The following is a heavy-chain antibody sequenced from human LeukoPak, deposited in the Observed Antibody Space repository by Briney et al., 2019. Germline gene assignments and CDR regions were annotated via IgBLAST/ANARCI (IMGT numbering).Heavy chain of an antibody. CDR1: GDSISSSSYY. V-gene: IGHV4-61*01. J-gene: IGHJ4*02. CDR3: AKDPHSGYDYFDY. Sequence: SETLSLTCTVSGDSISSSSYYWGWIRQPPGKGLEWIGYIYYSGSTNYNPSLKSRVTISVDTSKNQFSLKLSSVTAADTAVYYCAKDPHSGYDYFDYWGQGTLVTVSS. D-gene: IGHD5-12*01. CDR2: IYYSGST.